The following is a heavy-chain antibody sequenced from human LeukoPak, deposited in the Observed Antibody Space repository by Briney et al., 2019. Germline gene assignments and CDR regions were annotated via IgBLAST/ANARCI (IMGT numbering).Heavy chain of an antibody. CDR1: GYTFTDYY. Sequence: ASVEVSCKASGYTFTDYYVHWVRQAPGQGLEWMGRINPKSGGTNYAQKFQGRVTMTRDTSISTAYMELSRLRSDDTAMYYCANSNYYGSGISDYWGQGTLVTVSS. V-gene: IGHV1-2*06. CDR3: ANSNYYGSGISDY. D-gene: IGHD3-10*01. CDR2: INPKSGGT. J-gene: IGHJ4*02.